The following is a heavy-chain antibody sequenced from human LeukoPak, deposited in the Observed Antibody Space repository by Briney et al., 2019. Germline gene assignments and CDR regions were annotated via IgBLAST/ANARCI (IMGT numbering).Heavy chain of an antibody. J-gene: IGHJ4*02. D-gene: IGHD3-10*01. CDR1: GFTFSSYA. V-gene: IGHV3-30-3*01. Sequence: GGSLRLSCAASGFTFSSYAMHWVRQAPGKGLEWVAVISYDGSNKYYADSVKGRFTISRDNPKNTLYLQMNSLRAEDTAVYYCARGGSGSYPYYFDYWGQGTLVTVSS. CDR2: ISYDGSNK. CDR3: ARGGSGSYPYYFDY.